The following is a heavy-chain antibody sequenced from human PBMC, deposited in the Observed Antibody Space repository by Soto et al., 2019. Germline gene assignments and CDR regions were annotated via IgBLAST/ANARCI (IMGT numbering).Heavy chain of an antibody. Sequence: PSETLSLTCSVSGGSISSGYYYWSWIRQHPGKGLEWIGYIYYSGSTYYNPSLKSRVTISVDTSKNQFSLKLSSVTAADTAVYYCARARTQLWTHYYYYYYGMDVWGQGTTVTVSS. CDR3: ARARTQLWTHYYYYYYGMDV. D-gene: IGHD5-18*01. CDR2: IYYSGST. V-gene: IGHV4-31*03. CDR1: GGSISSGYYY. J-gene: IGHJ6*02.